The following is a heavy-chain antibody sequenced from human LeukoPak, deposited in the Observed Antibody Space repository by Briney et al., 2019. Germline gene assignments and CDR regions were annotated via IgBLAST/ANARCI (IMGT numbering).Heavy chain of an antibody. D-gene: IGHD6-13*01. CDR3: ARARAAAGNDY. CDR2: ISSSSSTI. CDR1: GFTFSSYS. V-gene: IGHV3-48*04. J-gene: IGHJ4*02. Sequence: GGSLRLSCAASGFTFSSYSMNWVRQAPGKGLEWVSYISSSSSTIHYADSVKGRFTISRDNAKNSLYLQMNSLRAEDTAVYYCARARAAAGNDYWGQGTLVTVSS.